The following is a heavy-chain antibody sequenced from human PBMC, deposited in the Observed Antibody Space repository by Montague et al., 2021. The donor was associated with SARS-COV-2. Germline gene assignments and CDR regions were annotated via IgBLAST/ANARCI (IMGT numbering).Heavy chain of an antibody. J-gene: IGHJ4*02. V-gene: IGHV4-39*01. CDR3: VEIVGAADY. D-gene: IGHD1-26*01. CDR1: GGSISSSSYY. CDR2: IHYSGST. Sequence: SETLSLTCTVSGGSISSSSYYWGWIRQPPGKGLEWIGSIHYSGSTYYNPSLKSRVTISVDTSKNQFSLKLSSVTAADTAVYYCVEIVGAADYWGQGTLSPSPQ.